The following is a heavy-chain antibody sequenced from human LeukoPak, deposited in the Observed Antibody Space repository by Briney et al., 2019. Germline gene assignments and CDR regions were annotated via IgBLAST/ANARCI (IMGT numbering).Heavy chain of an antibody. CDR2: INPSGGST. D-gene: IGHD1-26*01. V-gene: IGHV1-46*01. Sequence: ASVKVSCKASGYTFTNYYIHWVRQAPGQGLECMGIINPSGGSTSYAQKFQVRVTMTRDMSTSTVYMELSSLRSEDTAVYYCARGGVGATTYVWFDPWGQGTLVTVSS. CDR3: ARGGVGATTYVWFDP. CDR1: GYTFTNYY. J-gene: IGHJ5*02.